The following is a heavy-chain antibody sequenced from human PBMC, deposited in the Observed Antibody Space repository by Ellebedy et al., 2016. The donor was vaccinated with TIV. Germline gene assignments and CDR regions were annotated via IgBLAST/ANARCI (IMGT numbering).Heavy chain of an antibody. J-gene: IGHJ4*02. CDR3: ATKHCTGGNCHHPTFDY. V-gene: IGHV1-2*02. CDR2: INPNGGDI. D-gene: IGHD2-8*02. Sequence: ASVKVSXXASGYSFTGFYVHWVRQAPGQGLEWMGWINPNGGDIVNAQKFQGRVTMTSDTSISTAYMELNRLRSDDTAVYYCATKHCTGGNCHHPTFDYWGQGTLFTVSS. CDR1: GYSFTGFY.